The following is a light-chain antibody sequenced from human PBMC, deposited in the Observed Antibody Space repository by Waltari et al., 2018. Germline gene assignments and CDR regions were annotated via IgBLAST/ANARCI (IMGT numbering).Light chain of an antibody. CDR3: QQHGTLPAT. CDR2: CAS. Sequence: EIVLTQSPGTASLSPGERVTLSCRPSQSVGISSLAWDQQKPGQATSLVIYCASRRATGIPDRVSGSGSGTDFSLTISRLEAEDVAVYYCQQHGTLPATFGQGTKVEIK. J-gene: IGKJ1*01. V-gene: IGKV3-20*01. CDR1: QSVGISS.